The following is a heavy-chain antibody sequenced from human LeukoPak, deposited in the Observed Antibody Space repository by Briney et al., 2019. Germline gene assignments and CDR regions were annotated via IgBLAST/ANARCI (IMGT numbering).Heavy chain of an antibody. CDR2: ISYDGSNK. J-gene: IGHJ3*02. CDR1: GFTFSAYA. CDR3: ARGPGPIAGAKNPFDI. V-gene: IGHV3-30*01. D-gene: IGHD1-26*01. Sequence: PARSLRFSGAASGFTFSAYAMHWVRQAPGKGQEWVAVISYDGSNKYYADSVKGRFTISGDKSKDTLDLEMHSLRREDTAVYYCARGPGPIAGAKNPFDIWGQGTSVSVS.